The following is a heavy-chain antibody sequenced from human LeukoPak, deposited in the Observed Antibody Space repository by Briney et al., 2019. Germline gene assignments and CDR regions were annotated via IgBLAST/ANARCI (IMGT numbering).Heavy chain of an antibody. V-gene: IGHV4-4*07. J-gene: IGHJ4*02. CDR2: IYTSGST. Sequence: PSETLSLTCTVSGGSISSYYRSWIRQPAGKGLEWIGRIYTSGSTNYNPSLKSRVTMSVDTSKNQFSLKLSSVTAADTAVYYCARDLSYYGTYYFDYWGQGTLSPSPQ. CDR3: ARDLSYYGTYYFDY. D-gene: IGHD2/OR15-2a*01. CDR1: GGSISSYY.